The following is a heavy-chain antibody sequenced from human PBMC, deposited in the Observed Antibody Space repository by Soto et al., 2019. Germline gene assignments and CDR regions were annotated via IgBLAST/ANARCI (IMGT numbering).Heavy chain of an antibody. CDR1: GFTFSSYA. V-gene: IGHV3-30-3*01. J-gene: IGHJ5*02. Sequence: PGGSLRLSCAASGFTFSSYAMHWVRQAPGKGLEWVAVISYDGSNKYYADSVKGRFTISRDNSKNTLYLQMNSLRAEDTAVYYCARDPRDRYCSGGSCSGWFDPWGQGTLVTVSS. CDR2: ISYDGSNK. D-gene: IGHD2-15*01. CDR3: ARDPRDRYCSGGSCSGWFDP.